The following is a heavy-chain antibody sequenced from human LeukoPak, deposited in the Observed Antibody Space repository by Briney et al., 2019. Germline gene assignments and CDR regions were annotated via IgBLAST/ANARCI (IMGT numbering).Heavy chain of an antibody. D-gene: IGHD3-10*01. V-gene: IGHV4-34*01. CDR3: ARELGSGSYYKDYYYYYYMDV. J-gene: IGHJ6*03. Sequence: ASETLSLTCAVYGGSFSGYYWSWIRQPPGKGLEWTGEINHSGSTNYNPSLKSRVTISVDTSKNQFSLKLSSVTAAETAVYYCARELGSGSYYKDYYYYYYMDVWGKGTTVTVSS. CDR1: GGSFSGYY. CDR2: INHSGST.